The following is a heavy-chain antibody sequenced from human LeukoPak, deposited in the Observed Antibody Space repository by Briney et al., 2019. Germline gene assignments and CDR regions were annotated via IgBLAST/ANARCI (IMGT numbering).Heavy chain of an antibody. J-gene: IGHJ4*02. CDR3: ARDRCGSYSAIDY. D-gene: IGHD1-26*01. CDR2: ISSSSSTI. V-gene: IGHV3-48*04. CDR1: GFTFSSYS. Sequence: PGGSLRLSCAASGFTFSSYSMNWVRQAPGKGLEWVSFISSSSSTIYYADSVKGRFTISRDNAENSLYLQMNSLRAEDTAVYYCARDRCGSYSAIDYWGQGTLVTVSS.